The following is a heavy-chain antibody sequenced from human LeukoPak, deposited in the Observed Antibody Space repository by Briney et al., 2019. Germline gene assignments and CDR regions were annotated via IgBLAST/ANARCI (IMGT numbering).Heavy chain of an antibody. Sequence: SETVSLTCTVSGVSISGYYWSWIRQPAGKGLEWIGRIYTTATNYNPSLKSRVTMSMDTSKNQISLRLSSVTATDTAVFYCARGGPSWGLVGGQATLVTVSS. J-gene: IGHJ4*02. CDR3: ARGGPSWGLV. D-gene: IGHD1-26*01. CDR1: GVSISGYY. CDR2: IYTTAT. V-gene: IGHV4-4*07.